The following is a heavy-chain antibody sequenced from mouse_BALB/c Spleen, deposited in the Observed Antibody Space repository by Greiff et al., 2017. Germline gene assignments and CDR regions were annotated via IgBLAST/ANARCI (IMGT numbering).Heavy chain of an antibody. V-gene: IGHV1-80*01. CDR2: IYPGDGDT. CDR3: ARQIYYGDDYAMDY. D-gene: IGHD2-13*01. J-gene: IGHJ4*01. CDR1: GYAFSSYW. Sequence: QVQLKESGAELVRPGSSVKISCKASGYAFSSYWMHWVKQRPGQGLEWIGQIYPGDGDTNYNGKFKGKATLTADKSSSTAYMQLSSLTYEDSAVYFCARQIYYGDDYAMDYWGQGTSVTVSS.